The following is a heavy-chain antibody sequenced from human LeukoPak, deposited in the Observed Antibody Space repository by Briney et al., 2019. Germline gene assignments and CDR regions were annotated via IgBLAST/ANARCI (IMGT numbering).Heavy chain of an antibody. CDR2: ISAYNGNT. J-gene: IGHJ5*02. CDR1: RYTFTSYR. D-gene: IGHD6-19*01. CDR3: ARDRAVGVPFDP. Sequence: GASVKVSCKASRYTFTSYRISWVRQAPGQGLEWMGWISAYNGNTNYAQKLQGRVTMTTDTSTSTAYMELRSLRSDDTAVYYCARDRAVGVPFDPWGQGILVPVSS. V-gene: IGHV1-18*01.